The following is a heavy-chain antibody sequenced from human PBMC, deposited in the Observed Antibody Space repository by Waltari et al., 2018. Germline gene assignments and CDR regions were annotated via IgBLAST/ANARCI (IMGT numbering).Heavy chain of an antibody. CDR2: IYYSGST. V-gene: IGHV4-39*01. CDR1: GGSISSSSYY. CDR3: ASLFYYDRPY. D-gene: IGHD3-16*01. Sequence: QLQLQESGPGLVKPSETLSLTCTVSGGSISSSSYYWGWIRQPPGKGLEWIGSIYYSGSTYYSPSLKSRVTIAVDTSKNQFSLKLSSVTAADTAVYYCASLFYYDRPYWGQGTLVTVSS. J-gene: IGHJ4*02.